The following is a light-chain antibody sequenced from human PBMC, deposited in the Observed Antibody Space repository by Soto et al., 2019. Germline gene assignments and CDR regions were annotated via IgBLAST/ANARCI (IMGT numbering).Light chain of an antibody. CDR2: GAS. J-gene: IGKJ1*01. CDR1: QTVNNN. CDR3: QQYNNWPQT. V-gene: IGKV3-15*01. Sequence: VMTQAPATLSVSPGEGATLSFMASQTVNNNVAWYQLKDGQVPGLLIYGASTRATDIPARFSGSGSGTEFTLTISSLQSEDFAEYHCQQYNNWPQTFGQGTKVDIK.